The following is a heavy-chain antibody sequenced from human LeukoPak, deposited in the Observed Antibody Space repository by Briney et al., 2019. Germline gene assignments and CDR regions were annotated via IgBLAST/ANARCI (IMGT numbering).Heavy chain of an antibody. Sequence: GGSLRLSCVASGFTVSTNHMNWVRQAPGRGLEWVSVIHNGGSTYYADSVKGRFTISRDNSKNTLYLQLNSLRVEDTTVYYCGRDIPRGASHLDYWGQGTVVTVSS. CDR1: GFTVSTNH. V-gene: IGHV3-53*01. J-gene: IGHJ4*02. D-gene: IGHD1-26*01. CDR3: GRDIPRGASHLDY. CDR2: IHNGGST.